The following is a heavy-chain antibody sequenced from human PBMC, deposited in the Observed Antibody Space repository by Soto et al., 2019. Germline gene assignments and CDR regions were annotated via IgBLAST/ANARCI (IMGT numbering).Heavy chain of an antibody. Sequence: QVTLKESGPVLVKHTETLTLTCTVSGFSLSNARMGVRWIRPPPGKALEWIAHLFSTYEKSYSTSLKSRPTISKDTSKSHVFTTMTNMDTVDTATYYCAWTHYSSSLYTCSYVDYWCQGTLVTVSS. CDR2: LFSTYEK. J-gene: IGHJ4*02. D-gene: IGHD6-13*01. CDR3: AWTHYSSSLYTCSYVDY. CDR1: GFSLSNARMG. V-gene: IGHV2-26*01.